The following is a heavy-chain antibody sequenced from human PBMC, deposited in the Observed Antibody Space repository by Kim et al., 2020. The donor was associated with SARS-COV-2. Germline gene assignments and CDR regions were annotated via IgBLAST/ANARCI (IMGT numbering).Heavy chain of an antibody. CDR3: AKDLSRNYYGSGTYGGPVGHPPYYFDY. D-gene: IGHD3-10*01. CDR2: ISGSGGST. V-gene: IGHV3-23*01. J-gene: IGHJ4*02. CDR1: GFTFSSYA. Sequence: GGSLRLSCAASGFTFSSYAMSWVRQAPGKGLEWVSAISGSGGSTYYADSVKGRFTISRDNSKNTLYLQMNSLRAEDTAVYYCAKDLSRNYYGSGTYGGPVGHPPYYFDYWGQGTLVTVSS.